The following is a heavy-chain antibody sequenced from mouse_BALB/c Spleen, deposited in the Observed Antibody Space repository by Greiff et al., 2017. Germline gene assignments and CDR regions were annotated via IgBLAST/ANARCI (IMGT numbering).Heavy chain of an antibody. D-gene: IGHD1-2*01. Sequence: DVQLVESGGGLVQPGGSLKLSCAASGFTFSSYGMSWVRQTPDKRLELVATINSNGGSTYYPDSVKGRFTISRDNAKNTLYLQMSSLKSEDTAMYYCARGVITTTYFYWYFDVWGAGTTVTVSS. CDR2: INSNGGST. CDR3: ARGVITTTYFYWYFDV. CDR1: GFTFSSYG. V-gene: IGHV5-6-3*01. J-gene: IGHJ1*01.